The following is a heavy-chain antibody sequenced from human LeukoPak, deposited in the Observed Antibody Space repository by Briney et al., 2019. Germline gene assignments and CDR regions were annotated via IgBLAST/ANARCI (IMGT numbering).Heavy chain of an antibody. CDR3: AKDERNWNYNLASQTYD. CDR1: GFTFSSFG. Sequence: PGGSLRLSCAASGFTFSSFGMHWVRQAPGKGLEWVSAISGSGVSTYYADYVKGRFTVSRDNSKNTLYLQMSSLRAEDTAVYYCAKDERNWNYNLASQTYDWGQGTLVTVSS. D-gene: IGHD1-7*01. CDR2: ISGSGVST. V-gene: IGHV3-23*01. J-gene: IGHJ4*02.